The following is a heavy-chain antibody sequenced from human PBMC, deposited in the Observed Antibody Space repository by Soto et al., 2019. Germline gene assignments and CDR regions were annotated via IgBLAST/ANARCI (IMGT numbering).Heavy chain of an antibody. J-gene: IGHJ4*02. CDR1: GGFISSYY. Sequence: ETLSLPGTGSGGFISSYYWNWIRQPAGKGLEWIGYIYYSGSTNYNPSLKSRVTISVDTSKNQFSLKLSSVTAADTAVYYCARGLVRDYDILTGYYHRPRHFDYWGQGTLVTVSS. CDR2: IYYSGST. CDR3: ARGLVRDYDILTGYYHRPRHFDY. D-gene: IGHD3-9*01. V-gene: IGHV4-59*01.